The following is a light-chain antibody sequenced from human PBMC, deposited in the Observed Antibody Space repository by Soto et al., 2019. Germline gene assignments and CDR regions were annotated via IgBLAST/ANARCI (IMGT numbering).Light chain of an antibody. J-gene: IGKJ2*01. V-gene: IGKV1-12*01. CDR2: AAS. CDR3: QQTDSFPYT. CDR1: QGITSW. Sequence: DIHMTQSPSSVSASVGDRVTITCRASQGITSWLVWYQQKPGKAPKLLIYAASSLQSGVPSRFSGSGSGTDFSLTISSLQPEDFGTYYCQQTDSFPYTFGRGTKVDI.